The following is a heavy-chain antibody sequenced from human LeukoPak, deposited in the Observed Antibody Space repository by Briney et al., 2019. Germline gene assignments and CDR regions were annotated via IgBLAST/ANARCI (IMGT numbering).Heavy chain of an antibody. CDR3: ARGGLRHYYYYYMDV. CDR1: GFTFSPYS. J-gene: IGHJ6*03. D-gene: IGHD4-17*01. CDR2: ISSSSSYI. V-gene: IGHV3-21*01. Sequence: GGSLRLSCAASGFTFSPYSMNWVRQAPGKGLEWVSSISSSSSYISYADSVKGRFTISRDNAKNSLYLQMNSLRAEDTAVYYCARGGLRHYYYYYMDVWGKGTTVTVSS.